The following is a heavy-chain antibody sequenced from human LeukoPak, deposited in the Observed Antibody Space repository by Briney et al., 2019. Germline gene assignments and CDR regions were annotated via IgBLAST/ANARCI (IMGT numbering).Heavy chain of an antibody. V-gene: IGHV3-30*18. CDR3: AKDRPEFDY. CDR2: ISYDGSNK. Sequence: GASLRLSCAASGFTFSNYAMSWVRQAPGKGLEWVAVISYDGSNKYYADSVKGRFTISRDNSKNTLYLQMNSLRAEDTAVYYCAKDRPEFDYWGQGTLVTVSS. D-gene: IGHD6-6*01. J-gene: IGHJ4*02. CDR1: GFTFSNYA.